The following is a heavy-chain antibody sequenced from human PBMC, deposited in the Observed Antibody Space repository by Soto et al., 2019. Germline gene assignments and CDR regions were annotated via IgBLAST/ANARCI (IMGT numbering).Heavy chain of an antibody. CDR3: ATYRRYYDSSGYF. J-gene: IGHJ4*02. V-gene: IGHV3-11*01. CDR1: GFSFSDYY. CDR2: IRDSGTTT. Sequence: QVQLVESGGGLVKPGGSLRLSCAASGFSFSDYYMTWIRQAPGKGLEWVSYIRDSGTTTYYADSVKGRFTISRDNSRNSLYLQMNSLRAEDTAVYYCATYRRYYDSSGYFWGQGTLVTASS. D-gene: IGHD3-22*01.